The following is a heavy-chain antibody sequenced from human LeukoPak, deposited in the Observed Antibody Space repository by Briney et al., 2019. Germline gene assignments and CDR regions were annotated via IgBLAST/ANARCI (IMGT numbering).Heavy chain of an antibody. V-gene: IGHV1-69*01. CDR1: GGTFIIYA. D-gene: IGHD4-17*01. Sequence: AASVKVSCKDSGGTFIIYAISWVRQGPGQGREWMGGIIPIFGTANYAQKLQGRGTITADESTSAAYMELSSLRYEDTGVYYCERVSDYGVGSYFDYWGQRTLVTVSS. CDR2: IIPIFGTA. CDR3: ERVSDYGVGSYFDY. J-gene: IGHJ4*02.